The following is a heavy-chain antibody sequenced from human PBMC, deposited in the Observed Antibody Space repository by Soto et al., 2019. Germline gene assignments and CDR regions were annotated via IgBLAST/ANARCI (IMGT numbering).Heavy chain of an antibody. D-gene: IGHD3-22*01. CDR3: VRAIGHYGMDV. Sequence: GGSLRLSCVASGFIFSNCWMHWVRQAPGMGLMWVSHINSDGSSTTYADSVKGRSTISRDNAKNTLYLQMNSLRAEDTAVYYCVRAIGHYGMDVWGRGTTVTVSS. V-gene: IGHV3-74*01. CDR2: INSDGSST. CDR1: GFIFSNCW. J-gene: IGHJ6*02.